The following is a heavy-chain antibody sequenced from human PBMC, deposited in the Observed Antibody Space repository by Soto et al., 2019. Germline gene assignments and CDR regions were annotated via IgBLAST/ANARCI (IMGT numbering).Heavy chain of an antibody. Sequence: QVQLVQSGAEVKMPGSSVKVSCTASGDTFSNYAISWARQAPGQGLEWMGGIIPVFATPHYAQRFQGRVSITADESTRTVYMELSSLVSDYTAVYYCLREDRSSDYWGQGTLVIVSS. J-gene: IGHJ4*02. V-gene: IGHV1-69*01. CDR3: LREDRSSDY. CDR2: IIPVFATP. CDR1: GDTFSNYA. D-gene: IGHD6-6*01.